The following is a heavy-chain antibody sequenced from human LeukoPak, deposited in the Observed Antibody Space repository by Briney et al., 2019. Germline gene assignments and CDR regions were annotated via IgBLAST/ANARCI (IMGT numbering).Heavy chain of an antibody. CDR3: AREGSWYPNGYMDV. CDR1: GGTFSSYA. J-gene: IGHJ6*03. CDR2: IIPILGIA. V-gene: IGHV1-69*04. D-gene: IGHD6-13*01. Sequence: SVKVSCKASGGTFSSYAISWVRQAPGQGLEWMGRIIPILGIANYAQKFQGRVTITADKSTSTAYMELSSLRSEDTAVYYCAREGSWYPNGYMDVWGKGTTVTVSS.